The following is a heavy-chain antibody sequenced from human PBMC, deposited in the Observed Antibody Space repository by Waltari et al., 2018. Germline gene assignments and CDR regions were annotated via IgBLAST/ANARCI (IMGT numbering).Heavy chain of an antibody. V-gene: IGHV5-51*01. CDR1: GYNFTNYL. CDR2: VHPGDSDV. J-gene: IGHJ4*02. Sequence: EVQFVQSGAELKKPGESLKISCRASGYNFTNYLIGWVRQMPGKGREWLGTVHPGDSDVRYSPSFQGHITISADKSVSTAYLQLNNLRASDSAIYYCASPDYWGQGTLVTVSS. CDR3: ASPDY.